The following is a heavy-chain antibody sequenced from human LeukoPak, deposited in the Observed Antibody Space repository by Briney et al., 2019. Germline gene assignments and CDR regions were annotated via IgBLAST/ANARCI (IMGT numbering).Heavy chain of an antibody. J-gene: IGHJ4*02. CDR3: AKEACSSTSCYKGSWDY. CDR2: ISYDGSNK. Sequence: GGSLRLSCAASGFTFSSYGMHWVRQAPGKGLEWVAVISYDGSNKYYADSVKGRFTISRDNSKNTLYLQMNSLRAEDTAVYYCAKEACSSTSCYKGSWDYWGQGTLVTVS. CDR1: GFTFSSYG. D-gene: IGHD2-2*02. V-gene: IGHV3-30*18.